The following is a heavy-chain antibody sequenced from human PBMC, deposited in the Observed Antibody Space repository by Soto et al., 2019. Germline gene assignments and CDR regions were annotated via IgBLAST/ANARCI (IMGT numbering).Heavy chain of an antibody. J-gene: IGHJ6*03. CDR1: GFTFSSYS. CDR2: ISSSSSYI. CDR3: ASSGGVDIYGSGSYLSYYYMDV. D-gene: IGHD3-10*01. Sequence: GGSLRLSCAASGFTFSSYSMNWVRQAPGKGLEWVSSISSSSSYIYYADSVKGRFTISRDNAKNSLYLQMNSLRAEDTAVYYCASSGGVDIYGSGSYLSYYYMDVWGIGTTVTVSS. V-gene: IGHV3-21*01.